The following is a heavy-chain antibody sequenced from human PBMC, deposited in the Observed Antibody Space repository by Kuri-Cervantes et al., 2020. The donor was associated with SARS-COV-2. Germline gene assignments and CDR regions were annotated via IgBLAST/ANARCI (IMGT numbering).Heavy chain of an antibody. V-gene: IGHV4-59*01. D-gene: IGHD1-26*01. CDR1: GGSISSYY. Sequence: SETLSLTCTVSGGSISSYYGSWIRQPPGKGLEWIGYIYYSGSTNYNPSLKSRVTISVDTSKNQFSLKLSSVTAADTAVYYCARVGRVGATWADFDYWGQGTLVTVSS. J-gene: IGHJ4*02. CDR2: IYYSGST. CDR3: ARVGRVGATWADFDY.